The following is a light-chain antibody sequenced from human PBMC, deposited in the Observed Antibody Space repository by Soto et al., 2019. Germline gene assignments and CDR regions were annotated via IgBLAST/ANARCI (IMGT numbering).Light chain of an antibody. V-gene: IGKV3D-20*02. Sequence: EIVLTQSPGTLSFSPGERATLSCRASQSVSSSYLAWYQQKPGQAPRLLIYGASSRATGIPDRFSGSGSGTDFTLTISRLEPEDFAVYFCHQRYNWPRVTFGQGTRLEIK. CDR1: QSVSSSY. CDR2: GAS. J-gene: IGKJ5*01. CDR3: HQRYNWPRVT.